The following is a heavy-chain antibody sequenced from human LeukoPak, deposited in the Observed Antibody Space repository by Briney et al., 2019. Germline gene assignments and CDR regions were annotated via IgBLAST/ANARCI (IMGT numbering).Heavy chain of an antibody. CDR1: GFTFSGYW. J-gene: IGHJ4*02. CDR2: ISGDGSST. Sequence: GGSLRLSCAASGFTFSGYWMHWVRQGPGKGLVWVSRISGDGSSTMYADSVKGRFTISSDNAKNTLYLQMNSLRAEDTAVYYCVRHGSGYYLDYWGQGTLVTVSS. D-gene: IGHD3-22*01. CDR3: VRHGSGYYLDY. V-gene: IGHV3-74*03.